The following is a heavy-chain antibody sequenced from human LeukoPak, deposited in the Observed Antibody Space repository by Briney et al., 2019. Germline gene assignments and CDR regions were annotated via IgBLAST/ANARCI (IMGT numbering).Heavy chain of an antibody. J-gene: IGHJ4*02. CDR2: IHPSGML. V-gene: IGHV4-31*03. D-gene: IGHD3-22*01. Sequence: SETLSLTCTVSGASFNSDDQYWTWIRQSPGTGLEWIGSIHPSGMLYNNPSLESRVTMTRDTSKNQFSLNLNSVTAADTAVYFCSRGLDSRKLGYWGQGILVTVSS. CDR1: GASFNSDDQY. CDR3: SRGLDSRKLGY.